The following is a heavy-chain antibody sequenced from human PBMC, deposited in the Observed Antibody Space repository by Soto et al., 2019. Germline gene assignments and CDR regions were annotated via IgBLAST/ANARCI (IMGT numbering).Heavy chain of an antibody. CDR2: ITSTSSTK. CDR3: ARRITMVRGPYYYYAMDV. V-gene: IGHV3-48*02. CDR1: GFTFSSHT. D-gene: IGHD3-10*01. J-gene: IGHJ6*02. Sequence: GGSLRLSCVASGFTFSSHTMNWVRQAPGKGLEWISYITSTSSTKYYADSVKGRFTISRDNANNSLYLQMNSLRDEDTAVYYCARRITMVRGPYYYYAMDVWGQGTTVTVSS.